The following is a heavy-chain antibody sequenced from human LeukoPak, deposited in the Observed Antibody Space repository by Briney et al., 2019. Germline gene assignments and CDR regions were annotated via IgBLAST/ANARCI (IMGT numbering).Heavy chain of an antibody. CDR1: GFTFRNFG. J-gene: IGHJ4*02. D-gene: IGHD3-16*01. CDR3: AKRRSAFGGVMVTGNFDY. CDR2: LSFDGINK. V-gene: IGHV3-30*18. Sequence: GGSLRLSCAASGFTFRNFGMHWVRQAPGKGLEWLAVLSFDGINKYYTDSVKGRFTISRDNSKTTLYLQMISLRPEDTAVYFCAKRRSAFGGVMVTGNFDYWGQGALVTVSS.